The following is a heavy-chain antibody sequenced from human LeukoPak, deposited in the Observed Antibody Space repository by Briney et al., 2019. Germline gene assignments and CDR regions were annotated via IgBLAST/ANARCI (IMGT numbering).Heavy chain of an antibody. D-gene: IGHD6-19*01. CDR3: ARGGYSSGWYVYRFDP. J-gene: IGHJ5*02. CDR2: INHSGST. V-gene: IGHV4-34*01. CDR1: GASISSYY. Sequence: SETLSLTCTVSGASISSYYWSWIRQPPGKGLEWIGEINHSGSTNYNPSLKSRVTISVDTSKNQFSLKLSSVTAADTAVYYCARGGYSSGWYVYRFDPWGQGTLVTVSS.